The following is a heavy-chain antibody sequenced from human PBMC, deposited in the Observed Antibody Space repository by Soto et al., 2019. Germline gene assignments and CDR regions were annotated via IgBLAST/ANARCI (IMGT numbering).Heavy chain of an antibody. CDR3: AREPGGPLFN. J-gene: IGHJ4*02. CDR1: GFTFSDFW. CDR2: INQGGSEQ. D-gene: IGHD3-16*01. Sequence: EEQLVESGGGLVQPGGSLRLSCAASGFTFSDFWMSWVRQAPGKGLEWVANINQGGSEQHCVDSLKGRFTVSRDNAMNSLSLQPSSRRAEDTAMYYGAREPGGPLFNSGQGTLVVVSS. V-gene: IGHV3-7*01.